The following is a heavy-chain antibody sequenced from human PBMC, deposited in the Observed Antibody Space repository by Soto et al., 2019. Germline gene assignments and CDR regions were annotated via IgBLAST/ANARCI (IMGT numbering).Heavy chain of an antibody. V-gene: IGHV4-59*01. CDR1: GGSISSNY. CDR2: IYSSGST. Sequence: QVQLQESGPDLVKPSETLSLICIVSGGSISSNYWSWIRQPPGKGLEWIGYIYSSGSTNYNPSLKSRVTISIDTSENPFSLKLSSVTAADTAVYSCARGRYLALWGRGTLVSVSS. D-gene: IGHD3-10*01. J-gene: IGHJ2*01. CDR3: ARGRYLAL.